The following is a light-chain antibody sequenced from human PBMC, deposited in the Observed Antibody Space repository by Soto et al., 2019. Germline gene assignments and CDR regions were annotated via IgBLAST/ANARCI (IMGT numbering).Light chain of an antibody. J-gene: IGKJ4*01. V-gene: IGKV3-11*01. CDR3: QQRYNWPPLT. CDR2: NTS. Sequence: EIVLTQSPATLSLSPGERATLSCRASQTVGSFLAWYQHKPGQAPRLLIYNTSKRANGIPARFSGSGSGTDFTLTISSREPEDVAVYYCQQRYNWPPLTFGGGTKVEMK. CDR1: QTVGSF.